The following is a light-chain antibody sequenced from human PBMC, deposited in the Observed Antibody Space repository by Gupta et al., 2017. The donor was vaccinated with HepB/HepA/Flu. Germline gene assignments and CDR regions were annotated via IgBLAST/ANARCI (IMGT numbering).Light chain of an antibody. V-gene: IGLV3-21*03. CDR3: QVWDSSSDAV. Sequence: SYVLPPAPSVSVAPGKTARITGGGNNLEGKAVNSYQHKPGHAPVLVVVDDAHRPSAIAERFSGSNAGNTATLTIRRVEAGEEADYYWQVWDSSSDAVFGGGTKLTVL. CDR1: NLEGKA. CDR2: DDA. J-gene: IGLJ3*02.